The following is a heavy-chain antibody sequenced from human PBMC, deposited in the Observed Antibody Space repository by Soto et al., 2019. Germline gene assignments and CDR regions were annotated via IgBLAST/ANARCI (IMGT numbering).Heavy chain of an antibody. CDR1: GGSISSGGYY. CDR2: IYYSGSIYHSGNT. V-gene: IGHV4-31*03. D-gene: IGHD4-17*01. Sequence: QVQLQESGPGLVKPSQTLSLICTVSGGSISSGGYYWNWIRQHPGKGLEWIGYIYYSGSIYHSGNTYYNSSLKSRVTISVDTSQNQFSLKLNSVTAADTAVYYCARGRLRDRFDSWGQGTLVTVSS. J-gene: IGHJ4*02. CDR3: ARGRLRDRFDS.